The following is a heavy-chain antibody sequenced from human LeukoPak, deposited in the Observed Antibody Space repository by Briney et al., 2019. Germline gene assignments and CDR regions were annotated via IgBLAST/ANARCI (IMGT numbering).Heavy chain of an antibody. V-gene: IGHV1-69*13. J-gene: IGHJ3*02. CDR1: GGTFSSYA. D-gene: IGHD1-1*01. CDR2: IIPIFGTA. Sequence: SVKVSCKASGGTFSSYAISWVRQAPGQGLEWMGGIIPIFGTANYAQKFQGRVTITADESTSTAYMELSSLRSEDTAVYYCARAGENWNDEPDAFDIWGQGTMVTVSS. CDR3: ARAGENWNDEPDAFDI.